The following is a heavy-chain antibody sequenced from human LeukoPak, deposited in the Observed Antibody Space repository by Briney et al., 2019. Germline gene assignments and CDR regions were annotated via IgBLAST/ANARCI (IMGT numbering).Heavy chain of an antibody. V-gene: IGHV4-4*07. CDR2: IYTSGST. CDR3: ARDRHSSSWYEIDY. J-gene: IGHJ4*02. D-gene: IGHD6-13*01. CDR1: GGSISSYY. Sequence: PSETLSPTCTVSGGSISSYYWSWIRQPAGKGLEWIGRIYTSGSTNYNPSLKSRVTISVDKSKNQFSLKLSSVTAADTAVYYCARDRHSSSWYEIDYWGQGTLVTVSS.